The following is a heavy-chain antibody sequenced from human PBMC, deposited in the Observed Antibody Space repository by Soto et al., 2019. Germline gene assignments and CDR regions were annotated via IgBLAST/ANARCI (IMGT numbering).Heavy chain of an antibody. CDR1: GYSFTSYW. Sequence: LGESLKISCKGSGYSFTSYWIGWVRQMPGKGLEWMGIIYPGDSDTRYSPSFQGQVTISADKSISTAYLQWSSLKASDTAMYYCARPRIAVAGTYYFDYWGQGTLVTVPS. J-gene: IGHJ4*02. D-gene: IGHD6-19*01. CDR2: IYPGDSDT. V-gene: IGHV5-51*01. CDR3: ARPRIAVAGTYYFDY.